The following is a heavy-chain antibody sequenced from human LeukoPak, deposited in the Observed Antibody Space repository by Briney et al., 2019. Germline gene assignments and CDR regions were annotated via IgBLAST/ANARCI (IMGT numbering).Heavy chain of an antibody. CDR2: IFYSGST. J-gene: IGHJ1*01. Sequence: PSETLSLTCTVSSGSISTNNYYWGWVRQPPGKALEWIGNIFYSGSTYYSPSLKSRVTISVDTSKNQFSLKLSSVTAADTAVYYCARRGYWNGVYFQHWGQGTLVTVSS. CDR3: ARRGYWNGVYFQH. CDR1: SGSISTNNYY. D-gene: IGHD1-1*01. V-gene: IGHV4-39*07.